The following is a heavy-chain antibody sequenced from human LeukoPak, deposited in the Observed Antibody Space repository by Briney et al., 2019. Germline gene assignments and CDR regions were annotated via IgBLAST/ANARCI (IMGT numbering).Heavy chain of an antibody. D-gene: IGHD3-10*01. CDR3: ARGHYYGSGSYLFDY. J-gene: IGHJ4*02. CDR2: IIPIFVTA. Sequence: SVKVSCKASGGTFSSYAISWVRQAPGQGLEWMGGIIPIFVTANYAQKFQGRVTITADKSTSTAYMELSSLRSEDTAVYYCARGHYYGSGSYLFDYWGQGTLVTVSS. CDR1: GGTFSSYA. V-gene: IGHV1-69*06.